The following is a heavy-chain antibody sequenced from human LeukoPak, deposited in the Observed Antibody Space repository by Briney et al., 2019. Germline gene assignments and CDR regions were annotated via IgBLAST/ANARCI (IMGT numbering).Heavy chain of an antibody. Sequence: PGGSLRLSCAASGFTFSSYSMNWVRQAPGKGLEWVSYISSRSGTIYYADSVKGRFTISRDNAKNSLYLQMNSLRDGDTAVYHCARDPTGRWAFDIWGQGTMVTVSS. J-gene: IGHJ3*02. CDR3: ARDPTGRWAFDI. CDR1: GFTFSSYS. D-gene: IGHD3-10*01. CDR2: ISSRSGTI. V-gene: IGHV3-48*02.